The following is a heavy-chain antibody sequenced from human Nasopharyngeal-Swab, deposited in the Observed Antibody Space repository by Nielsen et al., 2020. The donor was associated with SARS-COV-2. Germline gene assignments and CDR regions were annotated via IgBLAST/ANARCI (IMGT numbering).Heavy chain of an antibody. CDR1: GGSITSSNYF. CDR2: IYYSGTT. V-gene: IGHV4-39*02. Sequence: GSLSLSCTVSGGSITSSNYFWGWLRQPPGQVLEWLGSIYYSGTTNYNPSLETRVTISVDTSKSQFSLTLSSVTAADTAVYYCAREWREYSGNYWTYYYYGMDVWGQGTTVTVSS. CDR3: AREWREYSGNYWTYYYYGMDV. J-gene: IGHJ6*02. D-gene: IGHD1-26*01.